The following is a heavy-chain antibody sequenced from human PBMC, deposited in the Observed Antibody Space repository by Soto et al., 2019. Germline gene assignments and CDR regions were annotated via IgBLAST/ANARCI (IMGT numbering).Heavy chain of an antibody. J-gene: IGHJ4*02. V-gene: IGHV1-69*01. CDR3: ARASCGGDRPFDN. Sequence: QVLLVQSGAEVKKPGSSVKVSCKASGGTFNSYAISWVRQAPGQGLEWMGGIIPIFGAANFAQQFQGRVTITADESTSTVYMELSSLTSEDTAVYYCARASCGGDRPFDNWGQGTLVTVSS. D-gene: IGHD2-21*02. CDR1: GGTFNSYA. CDR2: IIPIFGAA.